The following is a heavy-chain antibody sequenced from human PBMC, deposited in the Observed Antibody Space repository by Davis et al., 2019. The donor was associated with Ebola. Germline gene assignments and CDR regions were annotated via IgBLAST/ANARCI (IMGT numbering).Heavy chain of an antibody. CDR2: ISSSSSTI. Sequence: GESLKISCAASGFTFSSYSMNWVRQAPGKGLEWVSYISSSSSTIYYADSVKGRFTISRHNSKNTLYLQMNSLRAEDTAVYYCARGRSSGWPYYFDYWGQGTLVTVSS. CDR3: ARGRSSGWPYYFDY. J-gene: IGHJ4*02. D-gene: IGHD6-19*01. CDR1: GFTFSSYS. V-gene: IGHV3-48*01.